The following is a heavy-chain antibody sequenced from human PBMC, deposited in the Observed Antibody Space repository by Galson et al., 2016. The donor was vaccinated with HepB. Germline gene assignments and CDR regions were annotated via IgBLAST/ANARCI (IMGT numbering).Heavy chain of an antibody. CDR1: GFTFGDYA. CDR2: ISCNSGSI. Sequence: SLRLSCAASGFTFGDYAMHWVRQAPGKGPEWVSGISCNSGSIGNDDSVKGRFTISRDNAKNSLYLQMNSLRAEDTALYYCSKDMPKGVVSGLPVCWGQGTLVTVSS. J-gene: IGHJ4*02. CDR3: SKDMPKGVVSGLPVC. V-gene: IGHV3-9*01. D-gene: IGHD2/OR15-2a*01.